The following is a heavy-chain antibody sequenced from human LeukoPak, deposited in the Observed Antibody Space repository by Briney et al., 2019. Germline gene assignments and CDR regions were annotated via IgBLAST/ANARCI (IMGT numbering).Heavy chain of an antibody. J-gene: IGHJ4*02. D-gene: IGHD3-16*02. CDR2: INHSGST. Sequence: SETLSLTCAVYGGSFSGYYWSWIRQPPGKGLEWIGEINHSGSTNYNPSLKSRVTISVDTSKNQFSLKLSSVTAADTAVYYCARQNMITFGGVIVLWGQGTLVTVSS. V-gene: IGHV4-34*01. CDR3: ARQNMITFGGVIVL. CDR1: GGSFSGYY.